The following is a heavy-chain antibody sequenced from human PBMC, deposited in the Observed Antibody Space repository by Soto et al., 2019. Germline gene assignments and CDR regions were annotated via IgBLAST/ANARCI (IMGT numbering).Heavy chain of an antibody. J-gene: IGHJ5*02. CDR1: GGSISSYY. V-gene: IGHV4-59*01. CDR2: IYYSGST. CDR3: ARAEAWRGFDP. Sequence: SEILSLTCTVSGGSISSYYWSWIRQPPGKGLEWIGYIYYSGSTNYNPSLKSRVTISVDTSKNQFSLKLSSVTAADTAVYYCARAEAWRGFDPWGQGTLVTVSS. D-gene: IGHD1-1*01.